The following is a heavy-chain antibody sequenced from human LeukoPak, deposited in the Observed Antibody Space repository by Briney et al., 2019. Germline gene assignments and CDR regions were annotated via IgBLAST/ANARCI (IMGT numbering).Heavy chain of an antibody. CDR3: ARDYDILTGLDY. V-gene: IGHV3-15*01. D-gene: IGHD3-9*01. Sequence: GGSLRLSCAASGFTFSNAWMSWVRQAPGKGLEWAGRIKSKTDGGTTDYAAPVKGRFTISRDDSKNTLYLQMNSLKTEDTAVYYCARDYDILTGLDYWGQGTLVTVSS. CDR1: GFTFSNAW. CDR2: IKSKTDGGTT. J-gene: IGHJ4*02.